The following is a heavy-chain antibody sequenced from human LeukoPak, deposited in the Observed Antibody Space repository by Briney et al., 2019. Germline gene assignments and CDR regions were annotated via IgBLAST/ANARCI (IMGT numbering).Heavy chain of an antibody. CDR3: ARDQNY. CDR2: TYSGGTT. Sequence: GGSLRLSCVASGFTVSTNYMSWVRQAPGKGLEWVSGTYSGGTTYYADSGKGRFTISTDNSQNTLYLQMNSLRPEDTTVYYCARDQNYWGQGTLVTVSS. CDR1: GFTVSTNY. V-gene: IGHV3-66*02. J-gene: IGHJ4*02.